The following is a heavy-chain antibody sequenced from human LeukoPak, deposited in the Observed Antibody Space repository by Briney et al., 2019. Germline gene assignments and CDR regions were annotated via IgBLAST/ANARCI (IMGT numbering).Heavy chain of an antibody. CDR1: GYTFTNYE. Sequence: ASVKVSCKASGYTFTNYEINWVRQATGQGLEWMGWVNPDSGDTAYAQKFQGRITMTRSTSITTAYMELSSLRSEDTAVYYCARGGMTSPTDYWGQGTLVTVSS. J-gene: IGHJ4*02. CDR2: VNPDSGDT. CDR3: ARGGMTSPTDY. V-gene: IGHV1-8*01. D-gene: IGHD2-21*02.